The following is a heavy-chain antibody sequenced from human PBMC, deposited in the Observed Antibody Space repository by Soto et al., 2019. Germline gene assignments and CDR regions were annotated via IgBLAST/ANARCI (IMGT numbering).Heavy chain of an antibody. Sequence: DVRLLESGGGLVQPGGSLRLSCAASGFTFSSYSMSWVRQAAGKGLEWVSTIGTGASTYYGDSVRGRFTISRDNSRNTLYLQMNSLRAEDTAVYYCADLSRYCTSSNCDWGQGTLVTVSS. CDR1: GFTFSSYS. D-gene: IGHD2-2*01. CDR3: ADLSRYCTSSNCD. J-gene: IGHJ4*02. V-gene: IGHV3-23*01. CDR2: IGTGAST.